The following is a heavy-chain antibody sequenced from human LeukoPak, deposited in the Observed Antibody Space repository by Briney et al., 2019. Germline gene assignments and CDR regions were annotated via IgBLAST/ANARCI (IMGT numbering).Heavy chain of an antibody. CDR2: FDPEDGET. Sequence: ASVKVSCTVSGYTLTELSMHWVRQAPGKGLEWMGGFDPEDGETIYAQKFQGRVTMTEDTSTDTAYMELSSLRSEDTAVYYCALPAYSSGWGPSIAEYFQHWGQGTLVTVSS. V-gene: IGHV1-24*01. D-gene: IGHD6-19*01. CDR3: ALPAYSSGWGPSIAEYFQH. J-gene: IGHJ1*01. CDR1: GYTLTELS.